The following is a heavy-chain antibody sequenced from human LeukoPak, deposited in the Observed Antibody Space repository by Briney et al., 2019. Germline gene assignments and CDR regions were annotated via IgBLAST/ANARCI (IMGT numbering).Heavy chain of an antibody. Sequence: PSETLSLTCTVSGGSISSSSYYWGWIRQPPGKGLEWIGSIYYSGSTYYNPSLKSRVTISVGTSKNQFSLKLSSVTAADTAVYYCARQEPSIGDAFDIWGQGTMVTVSS. V-gene: IGHV4-39*01. CDR1: GGSISSSSYY. CDR3: ARQEPSIGDAFDI. J-gene: IGHJ3*02. D-gene: IGHD1-14*01. CDR2: IYYSGST.